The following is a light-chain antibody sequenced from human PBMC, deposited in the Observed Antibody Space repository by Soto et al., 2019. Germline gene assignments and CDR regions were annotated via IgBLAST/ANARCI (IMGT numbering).Light chain of an antibody. Sequence: IQLTQSPSFLSASVGDRLTITCRASQGISSDFAWYQQKXGKAPNLLIYSASTLQNGVPSRFSGSQSGTEFTLTISSLQPEDFATYYCQHLNSYPITFGQGTRLEIK. CDR2: SAS. CDR3: QHLNSYPIT. V-gene: IGKV1-9*01. J-gene: IGKJ5*01. CDR1: QGISSD.